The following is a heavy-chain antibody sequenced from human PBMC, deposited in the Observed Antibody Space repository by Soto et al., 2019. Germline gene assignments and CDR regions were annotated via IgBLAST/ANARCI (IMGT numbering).Heavy chain of an antibody. Sequence: GGSLRLSCVASGLSFIDYWIHWVRQAPGKGLIWVSGIRSGGDTDYADSVKGRFTISRDNAKNTVYLQMNNLRADDTAVYYCGRVDWNAGADWGRGTLVTVSS. CDR2: IRSGGDT. CDR1: GLSFIDYW. J-gene: IGHJ4*02. D-gene: IGHD1-1*01. CDR3: GRVDWNAGAD. V-gene: IGHV3-74*01.